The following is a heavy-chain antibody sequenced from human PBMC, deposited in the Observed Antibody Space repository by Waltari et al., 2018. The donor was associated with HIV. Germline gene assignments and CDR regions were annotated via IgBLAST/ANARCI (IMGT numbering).Heavy chain of an antibody. CDR3: AKGTGSSGYYYVDY. D-gene: IGHD3-22*01. J-gene: IGHJ4*02. Sequence: EVQLLEYGGGLVQPGGYLRLSCAASGFPFSSYAMSWVRQAPGKGLEWVSAISGSGGSTYYADSVKGRFTISRDNSKNTLYLQMNSLRAEDTAVYYCAKGTGSSGYYYVDYWGQGTLVTVSS. CDR1: GFPFSSYA. V-gene: IGHV3-23*01. CDR2: ISGSGGST.